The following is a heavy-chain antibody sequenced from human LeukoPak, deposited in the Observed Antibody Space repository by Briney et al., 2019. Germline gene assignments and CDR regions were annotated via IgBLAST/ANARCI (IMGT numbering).Heavy chain of an antibody. V-gene: IGHV3-21*01. D-gene: IGHD6-19*01. Sequence: PGGSLRLSCAASGFTFSSYSMNWVRQAPGKGLEWVSSISSSSSYIYYADSVKGRFTISRDNAKNLLYLQMNSLRAEDTAVYYCASFSSGLPKYYFDYWGQGTLVTVSS. CDR3: ASFSSGLPKYYFDY. CDR2: ISSSSSYI. CDR1: GFTFSSYS. J-gene: IGHJ4*02.